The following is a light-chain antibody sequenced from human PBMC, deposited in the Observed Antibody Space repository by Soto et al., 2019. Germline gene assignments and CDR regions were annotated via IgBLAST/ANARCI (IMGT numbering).Light chain of an antibody. CDR2: GAS. CDR3: QQYNNWPPLT. Sequence: IVMTQSPATLSVSPGERATLSCKASQSISRNVAWYQQKPGQAPRLLIYGASTRATGIPARFSGSGSGTDFTLTISSLQSEDFAVYYCQQYNNWPPLTFGGGTKMDIK. V-gene: IGKV3-15*01. J-gene: IGKJ4*01. CDR1: QSISRN.